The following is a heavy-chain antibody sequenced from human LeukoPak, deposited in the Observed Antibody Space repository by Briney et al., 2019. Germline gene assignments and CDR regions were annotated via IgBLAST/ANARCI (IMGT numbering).Heavy chain of an antibody. V-gene: IGHV3-7*01. CDR3: AREAYNWNIDVFDI. Sequence: GGSLRLSCAASGFTFSSYWMSWVRQAPGKGLAWVANIKQDGSEKYYVDSVKGRFTISRDNAKNSLYLQMNGLRAEDTAVYYCAREAYNWNIDVFDIWGQGTMVTVSS. J-gene: IGHJ3*02. D-gene: IGHD1/OR15-1a*01. CDR2: IKQDGSEK. CDR1: GFTFSSYW.